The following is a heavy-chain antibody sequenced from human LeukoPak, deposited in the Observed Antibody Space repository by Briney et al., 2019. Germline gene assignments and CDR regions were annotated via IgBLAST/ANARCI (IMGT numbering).Heavy chain of an antibody. V-gene: IGHV3-23*01. D-gene: IGHD2/OR15-2a*01. CDR1: KFTFMNYA. Sequence: AGGSLRLSCTASKFTFMNYAMHWVRQAPGKGLEWLSTIGSAGGGIFYADSVKGRFTISRDNSKSTLFLQMDSLRVEDTALYYCAKRGEVSTYYYFESWGQGALVTVSS. J-gene: IGHJ4*02. CDR2: IGSAGGGI. CDR3: AKRGEVSTYYYFES.